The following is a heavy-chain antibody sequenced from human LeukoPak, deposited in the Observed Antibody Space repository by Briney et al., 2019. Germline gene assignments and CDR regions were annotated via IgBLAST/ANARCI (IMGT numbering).Heavy chain of an antibody. J-gene: IGHJ4*02. CDR3: ARRVVLLWFGESQGFDY. CDR2: IYYSGST. V-gene: IGHV4-39*01. CDR1: GGSISSSSYY. D-gene: IGHD3-10*01. Sequence: SETLSLTCTVSGGSISSSSYYWDWIRQPPGKGLEWIGSIYYSGSTNYNPSLKSRVTISVDTSKNQFSLKLSSVTAADTAVYYCARRVVLLWFGESQGFDYWGQGTLVTVSS.